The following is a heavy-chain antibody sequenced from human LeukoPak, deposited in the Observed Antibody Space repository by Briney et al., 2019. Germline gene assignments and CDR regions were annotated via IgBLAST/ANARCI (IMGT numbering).Heavy chain of an antibody. CDR3: ARDANYYDSSGYYYGGWFDP. V-gene: IGHV4-59*01. Sequence: SETLSLTRTVSGDSISTYYWSWIRQPPGKGLEWIGYIYYSGSTNYNPSLKSRVTISVDTSKNQFSLKLSSVTAADTAVYYCARDANYYDSSGYYYGGWFDPWGQGTLVTVSS. J-gene: IGHJ5*02. CDR1: GDSISTYY. D-gene: IGHD3-22*01. CDR2: IYYSGST.